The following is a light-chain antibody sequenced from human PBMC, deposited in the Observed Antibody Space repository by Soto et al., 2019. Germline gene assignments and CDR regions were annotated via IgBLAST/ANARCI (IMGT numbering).Light chain of an antibody. CDR3: SSFTRSSTYV. Sequence: QSALTQPASVSGIPGQSITISCTGTSSDVGAYNFVSWYQQYPGKAPKVMIYEVNNRPSGVSNRFSGSKSGNTASLTISGLQAEDEADYYCSSFTRSSTYVFGSGTKVTVL. J-gene: IGLJ1*01. CDR2: EVN. CDR1: SSDVGAYNF. V-gene: IGLV2-14*01.